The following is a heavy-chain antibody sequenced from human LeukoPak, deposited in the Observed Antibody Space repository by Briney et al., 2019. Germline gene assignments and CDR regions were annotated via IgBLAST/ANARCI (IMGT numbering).Heavy chain of an antibody. D-gene: IGHD3-10*01. J-gene: IGHJ3*02. CDR1: GGSISSGDYY. Sequence: SETLSLTCTVSGGSISSGDYYWSWIRQPPGKGLEWIGYIYYSGSTYYNPSLKSRVTISVDTSKNQFSLKLSSVTAADTAVYYCARETLTMVRGHAFDIWGQGTMVTVSS. V-gene: IGHV4-30-4*01. CDR3: ARETLTMVRGHAFDI. CDR2: IYYSGST.